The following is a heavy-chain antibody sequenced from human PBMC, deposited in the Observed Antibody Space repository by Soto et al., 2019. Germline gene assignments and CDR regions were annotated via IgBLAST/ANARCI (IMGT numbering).Heavy chain of an antibody. J-gene: IGHJ6*04. Sequence: GASVKVSCKVSGGTFSSYAISWVRQAPGQGLEWMGGIIPIFGTANYAQKFQGRVTITADESTSTAYMELSSLRSEDTAVYYCARRMDNYYYYGTDVWGKGTTVTVSS. CDR3: ARRMDNYYYYGTDV. D-gene: IGHD2-2*03. CDR2: IIPIFGTA. CDR1: GGTFSSYA. V-gene: IGHV1-69*13.